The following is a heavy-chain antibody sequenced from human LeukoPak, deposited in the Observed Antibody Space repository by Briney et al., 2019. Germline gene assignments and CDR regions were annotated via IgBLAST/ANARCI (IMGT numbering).Heavy chain of an antibody. Sequence: ASVKVSCKTSGYTFTSYYIHWLRQAPGQRFEWMGWSDPRSGATKYEHFQGRVTMTRDTSISTAYMELSRLTSDDTAVYYCARGNFYDNKGYSPELRYWGQGTLVTVSS. V-gene: IGHV1-2*02. J-gene: IGHJ4*02. CDR2: SDPRSGAT. CDR3: ARGNFYDNKGYSPELRY. CDR1: GYTFTSYY. D-gene: IGHD3-10*01.